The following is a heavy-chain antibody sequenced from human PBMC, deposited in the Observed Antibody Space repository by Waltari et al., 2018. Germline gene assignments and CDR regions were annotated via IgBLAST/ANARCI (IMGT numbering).Heavy chain of an antibody. V-gene: IGHV4-30-2*01. J-gene: IGHJ6*03. D-gene: IGHD3-3*01. CDR2: IYHSGRT. CDR1: GGSISSGGYS. CDR3: ARATNYDFWSGSPHYMDV. Sequence: QLQLQESGSGLVKPSQTLSLTCAVSGGSISSGGYSWSWIRQPPGKGLEWIGYIYHSGRTYYNPSLKSRVTISVDRSKNQFSLKLSSVTAADTAVYYCARATNYDFWSGSPHYMDVWGKGTTVTVSS.